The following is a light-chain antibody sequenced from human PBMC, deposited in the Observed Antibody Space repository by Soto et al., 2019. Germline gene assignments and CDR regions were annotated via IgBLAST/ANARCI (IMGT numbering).Light chain of an antibody. CDR1: QGISNY. CDR3: QQCHATPLT. CDR2: AAS. Sequence: DIQMTQSPSSLSASVGNRVSITCRASQGISNYLAWYQQKPGKVPKVLIYAASTLQPGVPSRFSGSGYGTNFTLIISVLQPEDFAIYYCQQCHATPLTFGQETRLEIK. V-gene: IGKV1-27*01. J-gene: IGKJ5*01.